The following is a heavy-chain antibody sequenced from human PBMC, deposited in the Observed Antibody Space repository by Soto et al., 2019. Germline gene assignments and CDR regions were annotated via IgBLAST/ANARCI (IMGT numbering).Heavy chain of an antibody. CDR1: GGSISSYY. CDR2: IYYSGST. J-gene: IGHJ6*03. CDR3: ARDRKIQGADGDYYYYYMDV. Sequence: SETLSLTCTVSGGSISSYYWSWIRQPPGKGLEWIGYIYYSGSTNYNPSLKSRVTISVDTSKNQFSLKLSSVTAADTAVYYCARDRKIQGADGDYYYYYMDVWGKGTTVTVSS. V-gene: IGHV4-59*01. D-gene: IGHD4-17*01.